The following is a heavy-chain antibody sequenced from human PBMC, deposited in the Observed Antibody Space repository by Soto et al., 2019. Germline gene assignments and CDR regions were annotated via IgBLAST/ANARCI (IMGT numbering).Heavy chain of an antibody. D-gene: IGHD5-18*01. V-gene: IGHV3-43*01. Sequence: GGSLRLSXAASGFTFDDYTMHWVRQAPGKGLEWVSLISWDGYSTYYADSVKGRFTISRDNSKNSLYLQMNSLRTEDTALYYCTKDTRGSGYSYGLLPMDVWGQGTTVTVSS. CDR3: TKDTRGSGYSYGLLPMDV. J-gene: IGHJ6*02. CDR2: ISWDGYST. CDR1: GFTFDDYT.